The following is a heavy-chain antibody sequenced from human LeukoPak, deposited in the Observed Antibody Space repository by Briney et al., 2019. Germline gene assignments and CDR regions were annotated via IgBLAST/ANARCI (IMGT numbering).Heavy chain of an antibody. CDR1: GGCISGYY. CDR2: IYTSGST. Sequence: SETLSLTCTVSGGCISGYYWSWIRQPAGKGLEYIGRIYTSGSTNYNPSLKSRVTMSVDTSKNQFSLKLSSVTAADTAVYYCARSQLVRDDYFDYWGQGTLVTVSS. D-gene: IGHD6-13*01. J-gene: IGHJ4*02. V-gene: IGHV4-4*07. CDR3: ARSQLVRDDYFDY.